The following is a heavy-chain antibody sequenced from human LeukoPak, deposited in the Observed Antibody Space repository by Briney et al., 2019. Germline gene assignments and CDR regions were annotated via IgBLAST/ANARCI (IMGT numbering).Heavy chain of an antibody. CDR3: AREKENYYGSGSFDY. CDR1: EFTFSSYA. CDR2: ISGSGGTT. D-gene: IGHD3-10*01. Sequence: PGGSLRLSCAASEFTFSSYAMSWVRQAPGKGLEWVSAISGSGGTTYHADSVKGRFTISRDNSKNTLYLQMNSLRAEDTAVYYCAREKENYYGSGSFDYWGQGTLVTVSS. J-gene: IGHJ4*02. V-gene: IGHV3-23*01.